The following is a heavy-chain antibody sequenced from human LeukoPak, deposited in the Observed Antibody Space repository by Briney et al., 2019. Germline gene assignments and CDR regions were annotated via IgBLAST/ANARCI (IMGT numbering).Heavy chain of an antibody. V-gene: IGHV3-66*01. Sequence: PGGSLRLSCAASGFTVSSSYMTWVRQAPGKGLEWVSVIYSGGGTYYADSVKGRFSISRDNSKNTVSLQMNSLRAEDTALYYCARDLYGSGSSWGQGTLVTVSS. CDR1: GFTVSSSY. J-gene: IGHJ4*02. D-gene: IGHD3-10*01. CDR2: IYSGGGT. CDR3: ARDLYGSGSS.